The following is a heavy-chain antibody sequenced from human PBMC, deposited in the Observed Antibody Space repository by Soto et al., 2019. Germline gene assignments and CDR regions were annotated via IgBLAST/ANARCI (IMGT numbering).Heavy chain of an antibody. D-gene: IGHD2-21*01. CDR2: VTHSGST. J-gene: IGHJ4*02. V-gene: IGHV4-34*02. Sequence: QVHLQQWGAGLLKPSETLSLTCGVYGGSLRGSYWSWIRQPPGKALEWLGKVTHSGSTTFNPSLKSRVSVSVDTSDNQFSLKRTSVTAADTAVYYCARGHIPVYGPVPDYFDSWGKGTLVTVSS. CDR1: GGSLRGSY. CDR3: ARGHIPVYGPVPDYFDS.